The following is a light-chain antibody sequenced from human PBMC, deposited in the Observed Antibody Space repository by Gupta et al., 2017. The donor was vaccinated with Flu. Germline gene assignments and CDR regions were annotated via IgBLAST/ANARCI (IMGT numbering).Light chain of an antibody. V-gene: IGKV3-11*01. CDR2: DAS. CDR3: QQRYDSWT. J-gene: IGKJ1*01. Sequence: ETMLTQSPATLSLYPGERATLSCMASRNVRTYFAWYQQKPGQAPRLLIYDASNRAIGIPVRFSGSGSGTDFTLTISSLEPEDFAVYYCQQRYDSWTFGQGTRVEIK. CDR1: RNVRTY.